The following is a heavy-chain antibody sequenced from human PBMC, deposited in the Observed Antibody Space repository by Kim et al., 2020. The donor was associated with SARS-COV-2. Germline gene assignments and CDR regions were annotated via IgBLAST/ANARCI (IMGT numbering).Heavy chain of an antibody. CDR2: IYYSGST. V-gene: IGHV4-39*01. J-gene: IGHJ6*04. CDR3: ARLRIQVWSREGMYV. Sequence: SETLSLTCTVSGGSISSSSYYWGWIRQPPGKGLEWIGSIYYSGSTYYNPSHKSRVTISVDTSKNQFSLKVRSVTAADTAVYYCARLRIQVWSREGMYVWGAAPTVSLSS. D-gene: IGHD5-18*01. CDR1: GGSISSSSYY.